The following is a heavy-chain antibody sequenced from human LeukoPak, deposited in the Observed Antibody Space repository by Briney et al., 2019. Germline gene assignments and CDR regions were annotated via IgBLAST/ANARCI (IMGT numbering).Heavy chain of an antibody. CDR3: ARRVVVPTAGSFDP. V-gene: IGHV5-10-1*01. J-gene: IGHJ5*02. CDR2: IDPSDSYT. D-gene: IGHD2-2*01. CDR1: GYRFTNYW. Sequence: GESLKISCKGSGYRFTNYWISWVRQMPGKGLEWMGRIDPSDSYTSYSPSFQGHVTISVDKSISTAYLQWSSLEASDNAMYYCARRVVVPTAGSFDPWGQGTLVIVSS.